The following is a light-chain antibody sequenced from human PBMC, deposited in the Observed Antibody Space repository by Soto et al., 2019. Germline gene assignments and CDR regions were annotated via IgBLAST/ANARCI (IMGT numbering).Light chain of an antibody. CDR3: ASYGGRADMI. CDR2: GDT. Sequence: QSALTQPPSASGSPGQSVTISCTGTSSDVGGYDRVSWFQQHPGNAPKLIIYGDTDRISGVPGRFSGSKSRNTASLTVSGLQAEDEAESSCASYGGRADMIFGGGTKLPV. J-gene: IGLJ2*01. V-gene: IGLV2-8*01. CDR1: SSDVGGYDR.